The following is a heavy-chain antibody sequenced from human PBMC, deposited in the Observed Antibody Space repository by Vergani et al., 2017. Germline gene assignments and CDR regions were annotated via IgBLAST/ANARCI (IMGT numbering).Heavy chain of an antibody. CDR2: ISSSSSTI. CDR3: ARDHYYDSSGYYAYYYYMDV. Sequence: EVQLVESGGGLVQPGGSLRLSCAASGFTFSSYSMNWVRQAPGKGLEWVSYISSSSSTIYYADSVKGRFTISRDNAKNSLYLQMNSLRAEDTAVYYCARDHYYDSSGYYAYYYYMDVWGKGTTVTVSS. V-gene: IGHV3-48*04. CDR1: GFTFSSYS. J-gene: IGHJ6*03. D-gene: IGHD3-22*01.